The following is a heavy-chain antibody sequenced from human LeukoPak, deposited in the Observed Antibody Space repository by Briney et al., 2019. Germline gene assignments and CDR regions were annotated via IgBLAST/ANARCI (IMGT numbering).Heavy chain of an antibody. CDR1: GGSISIYY. Sequence: SETLSLTCTVSGGSISIYYWSWIRQPPGKGLEWIGYIYNSGSTYYNPSLKSRVTISVDTSKNQFSLKLSSVTAADTAVYYCARVPLYDFWSGYWESGAFDIWGQGTMVTVSS. CDR3: ARVPLYDFWSGYWESGAFDI. J-gene: IGHJ3*02. V-gene: IGHV4-59*01. D-gene: IGHD3-3*01. CDR2: IYNSGST.